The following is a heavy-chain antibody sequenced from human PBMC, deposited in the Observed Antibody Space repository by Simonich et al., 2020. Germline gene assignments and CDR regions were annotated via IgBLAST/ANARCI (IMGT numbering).Heavy chain of an antibody. D-gene: IGHD2-15*01. Sequence: QVQRVESGGGVVQPGRSLRLSCAASGFTFSSYGMHWVRQAPGKGLGWGAVIWYDGSNKYYADSLKGRFTISRDNSKNTLYLQMNSLRAEDTAVYYCARDRYCSGGSCYYFDYWGQGTLVTVSS. CDR2: IWYDGSNK. V-gene: IGHV3-33*01. CDR3: ARDRYCSGGSCYYFDY. CDR1: GFTFSSYG. J-gene: IGHJ4*02.